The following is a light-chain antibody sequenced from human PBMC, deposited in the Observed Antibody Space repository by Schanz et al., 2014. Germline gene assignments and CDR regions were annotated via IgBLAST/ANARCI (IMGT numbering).Light chain of an antibody. CDR3: SSYADSNNLV. J-gene: IGLJ2*01. V-gene: IGLV2-8*01. CDR2: EVT. Sequence: QSALTQPRSVSGSPGQSVTISCAGTSSDVGSYNLVSWYQQHPGKAPKLMLYEVTKRPSGVPDRFSGSKSGNTASLTVSGLQAEDEAVYYCSSYADSNNLVFGGGTKLTVL. CDR1: SSDVGSYNL.